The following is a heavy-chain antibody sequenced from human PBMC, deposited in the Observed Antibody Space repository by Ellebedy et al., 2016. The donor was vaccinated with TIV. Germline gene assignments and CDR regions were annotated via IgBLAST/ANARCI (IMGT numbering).Heavy chain of an antibody. J-gene: IGHJ4*02. CDR3: ARKTNWGNYFDY. CDR2: IYYSGST. D-gene: IGHD7-27*01. CDR1: GGSISNSGYY. Sequence: SETLSLTCNVSGGSISNSGYYWGWIRQPPGKGLEWIGSIYYSGSTYYNPSLKSRVTISVDTSKNQFSLKLSSVTAADTAVYYCARKTNWGNYFDYWGQGTLVTVSS. V-gene: IGHV4-39*07.